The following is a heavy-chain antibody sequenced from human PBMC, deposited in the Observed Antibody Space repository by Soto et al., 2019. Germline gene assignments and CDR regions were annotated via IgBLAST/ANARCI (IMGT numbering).Heavy chain of an antibody. Sequence: ASVKVSCKASGYTFTSYAMHWVRQAPGQRLEWMGWINAGNGNTKYSQKFQGRVTITRDTSASTAYMELSSLRSEDTAVYYCASSSSSSLFGGYFDYWGQGTLVTVSS. V-gene: IGHV1-3*01. CDR1: GYTFTSYA. CDR3: ASSSSSSLFGGYFDY. CDR2: INAGNGNT. J-gene: IGHJ4*02. D-gene: IGHD6-6*01.